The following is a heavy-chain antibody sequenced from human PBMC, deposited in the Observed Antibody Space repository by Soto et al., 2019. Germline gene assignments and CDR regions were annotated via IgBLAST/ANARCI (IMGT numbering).Heavy chain of an antibody. CDR3: AREYYDFWSGYYYYYYGMDV. D-gene: IGHD3-3*01. J-gene: IGHJ6*02. Sequence: GGSLRLSCAASGFTFSSYWMHWVRQAPGKGLVWVSRINSDGSSTSYADSEKGRFTISRDNAKNTLYLQMNSLRAEDTAVYYCAREYYDFWSGYYYYYYGMDVWGQGTTVTVSS. V-gene: IGHV3-74*01. CDR1: GFTFSSYW. CDR2: INSDGSST.